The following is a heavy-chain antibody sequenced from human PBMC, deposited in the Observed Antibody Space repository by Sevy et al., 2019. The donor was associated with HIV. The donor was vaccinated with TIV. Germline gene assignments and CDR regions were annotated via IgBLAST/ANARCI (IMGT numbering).Heavy chain of an antibody. CDR1: GFSFSRYA. V-gene: IGHV3-30*04. D-gene: IGHD3-16*01. J-gene: IGHJ4*02. CDR2: ISYDKVNT. CDR3: ARDGGGDYFDY. Sequence: GGSLRLSCAASGFSFSRYAMHWIRQAPGKGLESVAVISYDKVNTYHSDSVKGRFTISRDNSKNTLYLQMNSLRPEDRAVYYCARDGGGDYFDYWGQGTLVTVSS.